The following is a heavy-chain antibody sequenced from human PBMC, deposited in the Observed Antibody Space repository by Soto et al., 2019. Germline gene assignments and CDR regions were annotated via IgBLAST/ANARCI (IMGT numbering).Heavy chain of an antibody. Sequence: GGSLRLSCAASGFTFSSHSMNWVRQAPGKGLEWVSYISSSSSTIYYADSVEGRFTISRDNAKNSLYLQMNSLRAEDTAVYYCAKDGGYSYGPYDYWGQGTLVTVSS. CDR3: AKDGGYSYGPYDY. D-gene: IGHD5-18*01. CDR1: GFTFSSHS. V-gene: IGHV3-48*01. CDR2: ISSSSSTI. J-gene: IGHJ4*02.